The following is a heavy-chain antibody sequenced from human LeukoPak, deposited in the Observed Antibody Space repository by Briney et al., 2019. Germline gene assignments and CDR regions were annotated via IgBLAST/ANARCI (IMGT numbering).Heavy chain of an antibody. CDR3: ARLYSGTRPPDY. CDR1: GDSIISSSYY. Sequence: SETLSFTCSVSGDSIISSSYYWGWIRQPPGKGLEWIGSIYYSGRTYYNPSLKSRVTISIDTSRSQFSLKLSSVTAADTAVYYCARLYSGTRPPDYWGQGTLVTVSS. CDR2: IYYSGRT. D-gene: IGHD3-10*01. J-gene: IGHJ4*02. V-gene: IGHV4-39*01.